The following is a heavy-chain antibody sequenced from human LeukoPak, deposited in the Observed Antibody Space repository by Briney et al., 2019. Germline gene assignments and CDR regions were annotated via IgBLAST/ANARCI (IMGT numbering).Heavy chain of an antibody. CDR3: ARDGGDYDFWSGQGWFDP. V-gene: IGHV3-7*01. J-gene: IGHJ5*02. D-gene: IGHD3-3*01. Sequence: GGSLRLSCAASGFTFSNAWMSWVRQAPGKGLEWVANIKQDGSEKYYVDSVKGRFTISRDNAKNSLYLQMNSLRAEDTAVYYCARDGGDYDFWSGQGWFDPWGQGTLVTVSS. CDR2: IKQDGSEK. CDR1: GFTFSNAW.